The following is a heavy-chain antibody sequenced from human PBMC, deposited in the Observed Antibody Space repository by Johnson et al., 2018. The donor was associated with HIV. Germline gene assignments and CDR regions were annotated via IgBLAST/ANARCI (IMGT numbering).Heavy chain of an antibody. CDR2: ISYDGSNK. V-gene: IGHV3-30*04. CDR1: GFTFSSYA. D-gene: IGHD6-13*01. J-gene: IGHJ3*02. Sequence: QVQLVESGGGVVQPGRSLRLSCAASGFTFSSYAMHWVRKAPGKGLEWVAVISYDGSNKYYADSVKGRFTISRDNAKNSLYLQMNSLRTEDTALYYCAKDLTRYSTSGDAFDIWGQGTMVTVSS. CDR3: AKDLTRYSTSGDAFDI.